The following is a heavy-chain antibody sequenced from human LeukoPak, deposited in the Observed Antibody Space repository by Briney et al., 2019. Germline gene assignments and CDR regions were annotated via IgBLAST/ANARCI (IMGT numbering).Heavy chain of an antibody. V-gene: IGHV3-33*08. Sequence: PGTSLRLSCAASGFTFSSYGMHWARQAPGKGLEWVAFIRYDGSNEYFADSVKGRFTISRDTSKNTLFLQMNSLRAEDTAVYYCVRNYGSGIYGYGLEVWGQGTTVTVSS. CDR1: GFTFSSYG. CDR3: VRNYGSGIYGYGLEV. J-gene: IGHJ6*02. D-gene: IGHD3-10*01. CDR2: IRYDGSNE.